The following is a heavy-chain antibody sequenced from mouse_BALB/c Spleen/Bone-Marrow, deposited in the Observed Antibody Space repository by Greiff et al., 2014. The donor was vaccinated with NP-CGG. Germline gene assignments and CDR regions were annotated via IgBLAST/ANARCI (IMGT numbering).Heavy chain of an antibody. V-gene: IGHV14-3*02. J-gene: IGHJ2*01. CDR2: IDPANGNT. Sequence: VQLQQSGAELVKPGASVKLSCTASGFNIKDTYMHRVKQRPEQGLEWIGRIDPANGNTKYDPKFQGKATITADTSSNTAYLQLSSLTSEDTAVYYCARYYYGSSYLDYWGQGTTLTVSS. D-gene: IGHD1-1*01. CDR1: GFNIKDTY. CDR3: ARYYYGSSYLDY.